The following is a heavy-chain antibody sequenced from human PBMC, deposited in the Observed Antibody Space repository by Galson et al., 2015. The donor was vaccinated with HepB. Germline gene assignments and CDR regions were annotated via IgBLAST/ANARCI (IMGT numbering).Heavy chain of an antibody. CDR1: GYTFTSYA. V-gene: IGHV1-3*01. J-gene: IGHJ6*03. CDR2: INAGNGNT. CDR3: ARMSGGYFDWLLYYYMDV. D-gene: IGHD3-9*01. Sequence: SVKVSCKASGYTFTSYAMHWVRQAPGQRLEWMGWINAGNGNTKYSQKFQGRVTITRDTSASTAYMELSSLRSDDTAVYYCARMSGGYFDWLLYYYMDVWGKGTTVTVSS.